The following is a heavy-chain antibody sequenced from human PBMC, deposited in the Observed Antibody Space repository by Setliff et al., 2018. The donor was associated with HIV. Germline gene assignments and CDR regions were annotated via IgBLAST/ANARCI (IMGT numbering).Heavy chain of an antibody. J-gene: IGHJ6*03. CDR2: INPEDHET. CDR3: ARDGDSRDGRLYHYYYMDV. V-gene: IGHV1-69-2*01. CDR1: GYRFTHYY. D-gene: IGHD1-26*01. Sequence: GASVKVSCKASGYRFTHYYMHWVQQAPGKGLEWVGRINPEDHETVYAEKVQGRVAMTTDTSTSTAYMELMALRSDDTAMYYCARDGDSRDGRLYHYYYMDVWGKGTTVTVSS.